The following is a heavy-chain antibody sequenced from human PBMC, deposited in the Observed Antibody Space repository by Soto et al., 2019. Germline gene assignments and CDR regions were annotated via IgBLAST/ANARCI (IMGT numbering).Heavy chain of an antibody. D-gene: IGHD4-17*01. V-gene: IGHV1-69*05. CDR2: IIPIFGTA. CDR3: ARGSVTTPLYYDYYGMDV. CDR1: GGTFSSYA. Sequence: SVKVSCKASGGTFSSYAISWVRQAPGQGLEWMGGIIPIFGTANYAQKFQERVTITRDMSTSTAYMELSSLRSEDTAVYSCARGSVTTPLYYDYYGMDVWGQWTTVTVSS. J-gene: IGHJ6*02.